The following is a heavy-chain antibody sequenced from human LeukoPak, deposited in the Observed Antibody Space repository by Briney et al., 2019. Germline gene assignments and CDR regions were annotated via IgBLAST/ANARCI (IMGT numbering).Heavy chain of an antibody. V-gene: IGHV4-4*02. Sequence: PSGTLSLTCAVSGGSISNDNWWSWVRQPPGKGLEWIGEIYHSGSTNYNPSLKSRVTISLDKSKNQFSLKLSSVTAADTAMYYCARESSGGDAFDYWGQGTLVTVSS. J-gene: IGHJ4*02. CDR2: IYHSGST. CDR3: ARESSGGDAFDY. D-gene: IGHD6-19*01. CDR1: GGSISNDNW.